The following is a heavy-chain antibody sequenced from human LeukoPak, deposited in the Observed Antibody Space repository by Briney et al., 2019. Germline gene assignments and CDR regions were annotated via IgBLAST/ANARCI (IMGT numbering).Heavy chain of an antibody. Sequence: GGSLRLSCAASGFTVDSNYLSWVRQAPGKGLEWVSSISSSSSYIYYADSVKGRFTISRDNAKNSLYLQMNSLRAEDTAVYYCARAVDYYDSSGYYYDAFDIWGQGTMVTVSS. J-gene: IGHJ3*02. CDR3: ARAVDYYDSSGYYYDAFDI. CDR2: ISSSSSYI. V-gene: IGHV3-21*01. D-gene: IGHD3-22*01. CDR1: GFTVDSNY.